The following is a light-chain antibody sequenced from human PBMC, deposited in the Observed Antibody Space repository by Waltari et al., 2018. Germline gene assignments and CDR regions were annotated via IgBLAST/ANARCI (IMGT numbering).Light chain of an antibody. CDR1: QSVTSNY. CDR2: GAS. Sequence: EIVLTQSPGTLSLSPAERATLSCRASQSVTSNYLAWYQQRPGQAPRLLISGASSKATAIPDRFSGSGSGTDFTLTISRLEPEDFAVYYCQQYGNSLWTFGQGTKVEIK. V-gene: IGKV3-20*01. J-gene: IGKJ1*01. CDR3: QQYGNSLWT.